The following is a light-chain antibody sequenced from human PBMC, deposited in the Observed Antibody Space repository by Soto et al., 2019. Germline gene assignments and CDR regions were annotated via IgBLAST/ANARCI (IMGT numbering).Light chain of an antibody. CDR3: QQYHRT. J-gene: IGKJ1*01. V-gene: IGKV1-5*03. CDR1: QSISNW. Sequence: DIQMTQSPSTVSASVGDRVTITCRASQSISNWLAWYQQKPGKAPNLLIYKASSLEGGVPSRFSGSGSGTEFTLTINSLQPYDFATYYCQQYHRTFGPGTTVEIK. CDR2: KAS.